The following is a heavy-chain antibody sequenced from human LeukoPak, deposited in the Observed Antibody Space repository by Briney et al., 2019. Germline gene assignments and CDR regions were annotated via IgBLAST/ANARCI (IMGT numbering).Heavy chain of an antibody. CDR2: ISYDGNDK. D-gene: IGHD1-14*01. CDR3: AKSTAPPGYYLDY. J-gene: IGHJ4*02. CDR1: GFTFSTYG. V-gene: IGHV3-30*18. Sequence: GGSLGLSCAASGFTFSTYGMHWVRQAPGKGLEWVAIISYDGNDKDYADSVRGRFTISRDNSKNTLYLQMNSLRGEDTAVYYCAKSTAPPGYYLDYWGQGILVTVSS.